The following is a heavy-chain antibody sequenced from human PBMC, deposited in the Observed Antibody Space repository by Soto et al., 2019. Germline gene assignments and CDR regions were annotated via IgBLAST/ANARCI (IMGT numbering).Heavy chain of an antibody. V-gene: IGHV4-30-2*01. Sequence: QLQLQESGSGLVKPSQTLSLTCAVSGGSISSGGYSWSWIRQPPGKGLEWIGYIYHSGSTYYNPSLKCRVTISVDRSKNQFSLKLSSVTAADTAVYYCARGLGYGSGGSCWFWFDPWGQGTLVTVSS. CDR2: IYHSGST. CDR1: GGSISSGGYS. CDR3: ARGLGYGSGGSCWFWFDP. J-gene: IGHJ5*02. D-gene: IGHD2-15*01.